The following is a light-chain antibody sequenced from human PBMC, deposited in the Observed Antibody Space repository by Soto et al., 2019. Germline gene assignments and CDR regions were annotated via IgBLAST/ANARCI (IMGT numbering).Light chain of an antibody. J-gene: IGKJ1*01. V-gene: IGKV3-20*01. CDR3: QQYGSPSWT. CDR2: GAS. Sequence: EIVLTQSPGTLSLSPGERATLSCRASQSISSTYLAWYQQKPGQAPRLLIYGASRRATGIPDRFSGSGSGTDFTLTISRLEPEDFAVYYCQQYGSPSWTFGQGTKVDIK. CDR1: QSISSTY.